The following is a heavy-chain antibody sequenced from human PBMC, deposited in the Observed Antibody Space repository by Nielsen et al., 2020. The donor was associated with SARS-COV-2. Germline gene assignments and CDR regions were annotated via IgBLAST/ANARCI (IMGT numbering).Heavy chain of an antibody. V-gene: IGHV3-30*03. CDR3: ARDLVYYGMDV. Sequence: GESLKISCAASGFTFSSYGMHWVRQAPGKGLEWVAVISYDGSNKYYADSVKGRFTISRDNSKNTLYLQMNSLRAEDMAVYYCARDLVYYGMDVWGQGTTVTVSS. J-gene: IGHJ6*02. CDR2: ISYDGSNK. D-gene: IGHD2-15*01. CDR1: GFTFSSYG.